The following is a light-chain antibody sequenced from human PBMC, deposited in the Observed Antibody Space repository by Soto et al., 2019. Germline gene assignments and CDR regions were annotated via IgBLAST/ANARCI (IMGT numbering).Light chain of an antibody. J-gene: IGLJ2*01. Sequence: QSALTQPRSVSGSPGQSVTISCTGTSSDVGGYYYVSWYQQHPGKAPKLMIYDVSKRPSGVAYRFSGSKSVNTASLTISALQAEDEADYYCCAYAVSDSIVFGGMPKLTV. CDR2: DVS. CDR1: SSDVGGYYY. CDR3: CAYAVSDSIV. V-gene: IGLV2-11*01.